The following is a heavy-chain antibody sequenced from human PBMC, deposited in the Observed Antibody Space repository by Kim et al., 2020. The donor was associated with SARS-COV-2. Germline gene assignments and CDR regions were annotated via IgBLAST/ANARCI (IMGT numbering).Heavy chain of an antibody. Sequence: ASVKVSCKASGHTFTSYGISWVRQAPGQGLEWMGWISAYNGNTNYAQKPQGRVTMTTDTSTSTAYMELRSLRSDDTAVYYCARDSPMYYYDSSGYRASYNWFDPWGQGTLVTVSS. V-gene: IGHV1-18*01. CDR3: ARDSPMYYYDSSGYRASYNWFDP. CDR1: GHTFTSYG. CDR2: ISAYNGNT. J-gene: IGHJ5*02. D-gene: IGHD3-22*01.